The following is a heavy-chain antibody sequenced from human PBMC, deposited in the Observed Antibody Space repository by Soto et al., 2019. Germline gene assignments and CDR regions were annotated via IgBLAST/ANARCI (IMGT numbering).Heavy chain of an antibody. CDR3: ARLAYSSGWVVRDY. CDR1: RYAFTSYD. D-gene: IGHD6-19*01. J-gene: IGHJ4*02. CDR2: MNPNSGNT. Sequence: ASVKVCWKASRYAFTSYDRNWVRQAIGQGLEWMGWMNPNSGNTGYAQKFQGRVTMARNTSISTAYMELSSLRSEDTAVYYCARLAYSSGWVVRDYWGQGTLVTVSS. V-gene: IGHV1-8*01.